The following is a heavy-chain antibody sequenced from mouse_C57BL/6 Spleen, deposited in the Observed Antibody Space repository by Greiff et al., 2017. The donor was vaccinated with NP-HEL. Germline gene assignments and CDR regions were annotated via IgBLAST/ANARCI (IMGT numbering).Heavy chain of an antibody. CDR2: IYPGDGDT. Sequence: VQLQQSGPELVKPGASVKISCKASGYAFSSSWMNWVKQRPGKGLEWIGRIYPGDGDTNYNGKFKGKATMTADKSSSTAYMQLSSLTSEDSAVYFGARGETGTNYWGQGTTLTVSA. V-gene: IGHV1-82*01. CDR1: GYAFSSSW. J-gene: IGHJ2*01. CDR3: ARGETGTNY. D-gene: IGHD4-1*01.